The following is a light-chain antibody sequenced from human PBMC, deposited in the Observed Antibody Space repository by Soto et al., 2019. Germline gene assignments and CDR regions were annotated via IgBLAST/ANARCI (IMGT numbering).Light chain of an antibody. J-gene: IGKJ1*01. CDR1: QSISSY. CDR3: QQSYSTPHRT. Sequence: DVPMTQSPCSLSASVGDRVTITCRASQSISSYLNWYQQKPGKAPKLLIYAASSLQSGVPSRFSGSGSGTDFTLTISSLQPEDFATYYCQQSYSTPHRTFGQGTKVEIK. CDR2: AAS. V-gene: IGKV1-39*01.